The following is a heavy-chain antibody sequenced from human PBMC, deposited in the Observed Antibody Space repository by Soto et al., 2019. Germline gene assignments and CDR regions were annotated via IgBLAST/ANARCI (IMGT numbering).Heavy chain of an antibody. J-gene: IGHJ5*02. CDR1: GYTFTSYG. Sequence: ASVKVSCKASGYTFTSYGISWVRQAPGQGLEWMGWISAYNGNTNYAQKLQGRVTMTTDTSTSTAYMELRSLRSDDTAVYYCARAEYDFWSGHNWFDPWGQGTLVTVSS. CDR2: ISAYNGNT. D-gene: IGHD3-3*01. V-gene: IGHV1-18*01. CDR3: ARAEYDFWSGHNWFDP.